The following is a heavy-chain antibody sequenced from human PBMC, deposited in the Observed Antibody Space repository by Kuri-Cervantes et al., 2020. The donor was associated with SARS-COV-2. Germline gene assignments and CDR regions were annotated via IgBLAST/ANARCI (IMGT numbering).Heavy chain of an antibody. V-gene: IGHV4-59*08. D-gene: IGHD4-17*01. CDR3: ARRGDYGEYYFDY. CDR2: IYYSGST. CDR1: GGPINNHY. Sequence: GSLRLSCTVSGGPINNHYWTWIRQPPGKGLEWIGYIYYSGSTNYNPSLKSRVTISVDTSKNQFSLKLSSVTAADTAVYYCARRGDYGEYYFDYWGQGTLVTVSS. J-gene: IGHJ4*02.